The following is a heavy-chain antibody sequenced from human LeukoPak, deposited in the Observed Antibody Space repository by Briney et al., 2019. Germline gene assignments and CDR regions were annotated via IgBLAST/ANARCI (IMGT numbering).Heavy chain of an antibody. CDR2: INHSGST. CDR1: GGSFSSYY. Sequence: SETLSLTCAVYGGSFSSYYWSWIRQPPGKGLEWIGEINHSGSTNYNPSLKSRVTISVDTSKNQFSLKLSSVTAADTAVYYCARDAYTATGYYPYWGQGTLVTVSS. D-gene: IGHD3-9*01. CDR3: ARDAYTATGYYPY. J-gene: IGHJ4*02. V-gene: IGHV4-34*01.